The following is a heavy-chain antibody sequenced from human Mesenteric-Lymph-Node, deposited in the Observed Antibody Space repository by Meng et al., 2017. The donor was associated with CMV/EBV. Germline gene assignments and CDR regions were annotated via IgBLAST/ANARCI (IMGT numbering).Heavy chain of an antibody. CDR3: ARNLESYFDS. Sequence: LRLSCSVSGGSVTSEDEDWSWIRQPPGKGLEWIGYINNSGRTHYNPALKSRVTISVDASKNQFSLKMTSVTAADTAVYYCARNLESYFDSWGQGTLVTVSS. CDR2: INNSGRT. V-gene: IGHV4-30-4*08. J-gene: IGHJ4*02. CDR1: GGSVTSEDED.